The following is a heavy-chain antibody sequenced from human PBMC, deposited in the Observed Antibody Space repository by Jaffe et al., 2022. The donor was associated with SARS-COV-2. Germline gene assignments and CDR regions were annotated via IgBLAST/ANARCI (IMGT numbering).Heavy chain of an antibody. CDR2: ISWNSGSI. Sequence: EVQLVESGGGLVQPGRSLRLSCAASGFTFDDYAMHWVRQAPGKGLEWVSGISWNSGSIGYADSVKGRFTISRDNAKNSLYLQMNSLRAEDTALYYCAKKMTSSGYSYGPHHLRGDAFDIWGQGTMVTVSS. J-gene: IGHJ3*02. V-gene: IGHV3-9*01. CDR1: GFTFDDYA. CDR3: AKKMTSSGYSYGPHHLRGDAFDI. D-gene: IGHD5-18*01.